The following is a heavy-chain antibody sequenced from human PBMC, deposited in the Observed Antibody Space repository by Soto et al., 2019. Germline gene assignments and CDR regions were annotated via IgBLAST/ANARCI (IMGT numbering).Heavy chain of an antibody. Sequence: PSETLSLTCTVSGGSISSSSYYWGWIRQPPGKGLEWIGSIYYSGSTYYNPSLKSRVTISVDTSKNQFSLKLSSVTAADTAVYYCATYYNDSSGYNWFDPWGQGTLVTVSS. CDR3: ATYYNDSSGYNWFDP. CDR1: GGSISSSSYY. J-gene: IGHJ5*02. CDR2: IYYSGST. V-gene: IGHV4-39*01. D-gene: IGHD3-22*01.